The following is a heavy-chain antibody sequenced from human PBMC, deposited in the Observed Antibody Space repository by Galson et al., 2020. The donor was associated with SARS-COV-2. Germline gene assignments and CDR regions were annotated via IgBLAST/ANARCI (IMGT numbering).Heavy chain of an antibody. CDR3: ATAPPVAGYNWFDP. CDR2: FDPEDGET. J-gene: IGHJ5*02. D-gene: IGHD6-19*01. V-gene: IGHV1-24*01. Sequence: ASVKVSCKVSGYTLTELSMHWVRQAPGKGLEWMGGFDPEDGETIYAQKFQGRVTMTEDTSTDTAYMELSSLRSEDTAVYYCATAPPVAGYNWFDPWGQGTLVTVSS. CDR1: GYTLTELS.